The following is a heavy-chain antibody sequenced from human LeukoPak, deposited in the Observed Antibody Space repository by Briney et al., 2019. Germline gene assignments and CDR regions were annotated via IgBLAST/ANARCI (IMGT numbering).Heavy chain of an antibody. CDR2: ISYDGSSK. CDR3: ARVTTIFGVALDY. J-gene: IGHJ4*02. D-gene: IGHD3-3*01. CDR1: GFTFSSYA. Sequence: GRSLRLSCAASGFTFSSYAMHWVRQAPGRGLEWVALISYDGSSKYYADSVKGRFTISRDNSKNTLHLQMSSLRAEDTAVYYCARVTTIFGVALDYWGQGILVTVSS. V-gene: IGHV3-30-3*01.